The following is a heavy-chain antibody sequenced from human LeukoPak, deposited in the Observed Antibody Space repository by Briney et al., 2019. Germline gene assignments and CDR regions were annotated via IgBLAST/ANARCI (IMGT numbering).Heavy chain of an antibody. D-gene: IGHD3-10*01. J-gene: IGHJ4*02. CDR1: GFTFEDNG. CDR3: ATHSYYYGSGSYPHYLDY. CDR2: LNWNGGST. V-gene: IGHV3-20*04. Sequence: GGSLRLACAASGFTFEDNGMSWVRQAPGKWLEWVSGLNWNGGSTGYADSVKGRFTISRDNARNSLYLQMNSLRTEDTALYYCATHSYYYGSGSYPHYLDYWGQGTLVTVSA.